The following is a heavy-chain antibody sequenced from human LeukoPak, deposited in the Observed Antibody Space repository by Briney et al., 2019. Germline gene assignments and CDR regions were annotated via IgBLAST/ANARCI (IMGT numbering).Heavy chain of an antibody. CDR2: INPSGGST. Sequence: ASVKVSCKAAGYTFASYYMHWVRQAPGQGLEWMGIINPSGGSTSYAQKFQGRVTMTRDMSTSTVYMELSSLRSEDTALYYCAKAAVATTVTTQIDYWGQGTLVTVSS. V-gene: IGHV1-46*01. J-gene: IGHJ4*02. CDR1: GYTFASYY. D-gene: IGHD4-17*01. CDR3: AKAAVATTVTTQIDY.